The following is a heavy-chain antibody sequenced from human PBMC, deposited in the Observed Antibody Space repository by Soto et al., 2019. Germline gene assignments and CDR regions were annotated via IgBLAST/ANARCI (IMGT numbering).Heavy chain of an antibody. CDR1: SGSISSSNW. J-gene: IGHJ3*02. CDR2: IYHSGST. D-gene: IGHD4-17*01. Sequence: QVQLQESGPGLVKPSGTLSLTCAVSSGSISSSNWWSWVRQPPGKGLEWIGEIYHSGSTNYNLSLKSRVTISVDKSKNQFSLKLSSVTAADTAVYYCARSDYGDFSLPNGAFDIWGQGTMVTVSS. V-gene: IGHV4-4*02. CDR3: ARSDYGDFSLPNGAFDI.